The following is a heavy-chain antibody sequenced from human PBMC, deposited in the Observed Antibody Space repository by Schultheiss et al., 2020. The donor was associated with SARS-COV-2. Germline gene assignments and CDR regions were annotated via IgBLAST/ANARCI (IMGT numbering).Heavy chain of an antibody. CDR2: ISWNSGSI. V-gene: IGHV3-9*01. D-gene: IGHD6-19*01. CDR3: ARMDSSGWYYFDY. J-gene: IGHJ4*02. Sequence: GGSLRLSCAASGFTFDDYAMHWVRQAPGKGLEWVSGISWNSGSIGYADSVKGRFTISRDNAKNSLYLQMNSLRAEDTAVYYCARMDSSGWYYFDYWGQGTLVTVSS. CDR1: GFTFDDYA.